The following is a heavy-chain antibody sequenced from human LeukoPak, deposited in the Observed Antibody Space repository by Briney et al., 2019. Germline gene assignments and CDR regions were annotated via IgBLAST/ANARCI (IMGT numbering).Heavy chain of an antibody. CDR2: LYSGGTT. V-gene: IGHV3-66*01. J-gene: IGHJ4*02. CDR1: GFTVSSNY. Sequence: GGSLRLSCAASGFTVSSNYMSWVRQAPGKGLEWVSVLYSGGTTYYADSVKGRFTISRDNSKNTLYLQMNSLRAEDTAVYYCARSSSGYLPFDYWGQGTLVTVSS. D-gene: IGHD3-22*01. CDR3: ARSSSGYLPFDY.